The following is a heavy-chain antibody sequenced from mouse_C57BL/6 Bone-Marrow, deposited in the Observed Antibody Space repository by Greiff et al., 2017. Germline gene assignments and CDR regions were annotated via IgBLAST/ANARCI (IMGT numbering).Heavy chain of an antibody. CDR3: AHYCSLYAMDY. CDR1: GYTFTDYY. J-gene: IGHJ4*01. CDR2: IFPGSGST. V-gene: IGHV1-75*01. D-gene: IGHD1-1*01. Sequence: QVKLKQSGPELVKPGASVKISCKASGYTFTDYYINWVKQRPGQGLEWIGWIFPGSGSTYYNEKFKGKATLTVDTSSSTAYMLLSSLTSEDSAVYFCAHYCSLYAMDYWGQGTSVTVSS.